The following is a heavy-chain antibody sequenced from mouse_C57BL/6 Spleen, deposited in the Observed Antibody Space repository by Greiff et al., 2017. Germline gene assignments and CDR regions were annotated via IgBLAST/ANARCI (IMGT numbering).Heavy chain of an antibody. CDR1: GYTFTSYW. CDR3: ARTVSYSNYFGV. J-gene: IGHJ1*03. CDR2: IDPADSYT. D-gene: IGHD2-5*01. V-gene: IGHV1-50*01. Sequence: VQLQQPGAELVKPGASVKLSCKASGYTFTSYWMQWVKQRPGQGLEWIGEIDPADSYTNYNQKFKGKATLTVDTSSSTAYRQLSSLTSEDSAVYYCARTVSYSNYFGVWGTGTTVTVAS.